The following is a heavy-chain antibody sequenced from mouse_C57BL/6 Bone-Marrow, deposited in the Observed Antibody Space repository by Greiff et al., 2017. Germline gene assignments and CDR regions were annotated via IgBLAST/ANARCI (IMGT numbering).Heavy chain of an antibody. D-gene: IGHD1-1*01. CDR1: GFTFSSYT. CDR3: ARNLITTVVPFAY. Sequence: DVQLVESGGGLVKPGGSLKLSCAASGFTFSSYTMSWVRQTPEKRLEWVATISGGGGNTYYPDSVKGRFTISRDNAKNTLYLQMSSLRSEDTALYYCARNLITTVVPFAYWGQGTLVTVSA. CDR2: ISGGGGNT. V-gene: IGHV5-9*01. J-gene: IGHJ3*01.